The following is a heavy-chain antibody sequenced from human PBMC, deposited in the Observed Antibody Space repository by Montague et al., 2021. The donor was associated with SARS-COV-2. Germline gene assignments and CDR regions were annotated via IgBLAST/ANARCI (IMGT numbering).Heavy chain of an antibody. CDR1: GGSISSSSYY. CDR2: IYYSGST. V-gene: IGHV4-39*01. D-gene: IGHD1-20*01. Sequence: SETLSLTCTVSGGSISSSSYYWGWVRQPPGKGLEWIGSIYYSGSTYYNPSLKNRVTISADTSKNQFSLKLSSVTAADTAVYYRARRVTGTTVHYYYYGMDVWGQGTTVTVSS. J-gene: IGHJ6*02. CDR3: ARRVTGTTVHYYYYGMDV.